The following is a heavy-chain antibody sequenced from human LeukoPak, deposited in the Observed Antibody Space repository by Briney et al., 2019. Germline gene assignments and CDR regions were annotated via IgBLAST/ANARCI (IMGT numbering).Heavy chain of an antibody. Sequence: SETLSLTCTVSGGSISSSSYYWGWIRQPPRKGLEWIATIYYSGSTYSNPSLKSRVTISVDTSKNQFSLKLSSVTAADTAVYYCARMPLGIATTGKYYFDYWGQGTLVTVSS. CDR3: ARMPLGIATTGKYYFDY. J-gene: IGHJ4*02. D-gene: IGHD6-13*01. CDR1: GGSISSSSYY. V-gene: IGHV4-39*01. CDR2: IYYSGST.